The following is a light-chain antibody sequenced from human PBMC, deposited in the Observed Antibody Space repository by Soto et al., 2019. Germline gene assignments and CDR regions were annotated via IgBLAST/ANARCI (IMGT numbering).Light chain of an antibody. J-gene: IGLJ2*01. CDR2: RND. CDR1: SSNIGSNY. CDR3: AAWDDSLSAVV. Sequence: QSVLTQPPSASGTPGQRVTISCSGSSSNIGSNYVYWHQQFPGSAPKLLIYRNDQRPSGVPDRFSGSKSGTSASLAISGPRSEDEADYYCAAWDDSLSAVVFGGGTKVTVL. V-gene: IGLV1-47*01.